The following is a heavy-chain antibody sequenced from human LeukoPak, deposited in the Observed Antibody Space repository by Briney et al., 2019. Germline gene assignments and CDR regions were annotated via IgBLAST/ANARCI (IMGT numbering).Heavy chain of an antibody. CDR2: MNPNSGNT. CDR1: GYTFTSYG. V-gene: IGHV1-8*02. Sequence: ASVKVSRKASGYTFTSYGINWVRQTTGQGLDWVGWMNPNSGNTGYAQKFQGRVTMTRTTSMSTAYMELKSLRSEDTAVYYCARGHWSGYSYNWFDPWGQGTLVTVSS. J-gene: IGHJ5*02. CDR3: ARGHWSGYSYNWFDP. D-gene: IGHD3-3*01.